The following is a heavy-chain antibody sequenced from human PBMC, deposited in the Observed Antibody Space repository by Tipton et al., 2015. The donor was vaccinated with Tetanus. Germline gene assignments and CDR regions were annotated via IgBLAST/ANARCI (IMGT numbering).Heavy chain of an antibody. D-gene: IGHD3-3*01. V-gene: IGHV1-69*01. CDR3: AREPWSRSYAAFDI. Sequence: QLVQSGPEVKKPGSSVKVSCKASGGTFSSYAISWVRQAPGQGLEWMGGIIPIFGTANYAQKFQGRVTITADESTSTAYMELSSLRSEDTAVYYCAREPWSRSYAAFDIWGQGTMVTVSS. CDR1: GGTFSSYA. J-gene: IGHJ3*02. CDR2: IIPIFGTA.